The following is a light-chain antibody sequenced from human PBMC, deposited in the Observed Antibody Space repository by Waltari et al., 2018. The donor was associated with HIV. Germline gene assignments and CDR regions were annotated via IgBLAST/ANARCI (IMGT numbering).Light chain of an antibody. CDR3: QVWDYTTAV. CDR1: NIVGKS. V-gene: IGLV3-21*04. CDR2: YSN. Sequence: SYVLTQTPSVSVAPGETARITCGGDNIVGKSVHWYQQKAGQAPDLVIYYSNDRPPGIPARFFGFNSGDTATLTSSRADAGDEADYYCQVWDYTTAVFGGGTKLTVL. J-gene: IGLJ2*01.